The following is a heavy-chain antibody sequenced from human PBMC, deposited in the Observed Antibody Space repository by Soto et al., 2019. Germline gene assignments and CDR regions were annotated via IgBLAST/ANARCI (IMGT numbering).Heavy chain of an antibody. CDR2: IDPTDSYT. J-gene: IGHJ6*02. Sequence: GESLKISCQASGYSFTTYWISWVRQMPGKGLECMGRIDPTDSYTDYGPSFEGHVTMSADKSISTAYLQWSSLKASDTAMYYCAGGGVRGVITRTRDYYGMDVWGQGTTVTVS. CDR3: AGGGVRGVITRTRDYYGMDV. V-gene: IGHV5-10-1*01. D-gene: IGHD3-10*01. CDR1: GYSFTTYW.